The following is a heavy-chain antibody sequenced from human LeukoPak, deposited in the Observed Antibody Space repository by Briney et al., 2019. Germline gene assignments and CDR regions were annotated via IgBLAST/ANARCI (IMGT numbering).Heavy chain of an antibody. D-gene: IGHD5-24*01. J-gene: IGHJ4*02. Sequence: PSETLSLTCTVSGGSISSGGYYWSWIRQPPGKGLEWIGEINHSGSTNYNPSLKSRVTISVDTSKNQFSLKLSSVTAADTAVYYCARGRRWLQSQYHFDYWGQGTLVTVSS. CDR3: ARGRRWLQSQYHFDY. V-gene: IGHV4-39*07. CDR2: INHSGST. CDR1: GGSISSGGYY.